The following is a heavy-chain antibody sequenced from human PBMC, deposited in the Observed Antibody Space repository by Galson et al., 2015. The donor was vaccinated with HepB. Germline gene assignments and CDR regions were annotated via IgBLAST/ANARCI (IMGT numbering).Heavy chain of an antibody. V-gene: IGHV3-21*01. Sequence: SLRLSCAASGFTFSSYSMNWVRQAPGKGLEWVSSISSSSSYIYYADSVKGRFTISRDNAKNSLHLQMNSLRAEDTAVYYCAKYYYDSSGYRSDAFDIWGQGTMVTVSS. J-gene: IGHJ3*02. CDR2: ISSSSSYI. CDR1: GFTFSSYS. CDR3: AKYYYDSSGYRSDAFDI. D-gene: IGHD3-22*01.